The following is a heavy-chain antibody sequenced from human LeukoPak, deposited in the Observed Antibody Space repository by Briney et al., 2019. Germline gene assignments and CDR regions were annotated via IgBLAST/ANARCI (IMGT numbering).Heavy chain of an antibody. CDR3: ARDLFSWNAEGYMDV. CDR2: IRYDGSNK. V-gene: IGHV3-30*02. CDR1: GFTFSSYG. D-gene: IGHD1-1*01. Sequence: GGSLRLSCAASGFTFSSYGMHWVRQAPGKGLEWVAFIRYDGSNKYYADSVKGRFTISRDNAKNTLYLQMNSLRAEDTAVYYCARDLFSWNAEGYMDVWGKGTTVTVSS. J-gene: IGHJ6*03.